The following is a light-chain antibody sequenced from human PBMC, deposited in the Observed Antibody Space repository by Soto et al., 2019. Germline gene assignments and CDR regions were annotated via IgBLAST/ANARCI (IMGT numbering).Light chain of an antibody. Sequence: QSALTQPASVSASPGQSIAISCSGTSSDVGAYDYVCWYQHHPGKAPKLIIYEVNYRPSGVSNRFSASKSGNTASLTISGLQDEDEADYYCSSYTRSSTYVFGTGTKVTVL. V-gene: IGLV2-14*01. J-gene: IGLJ1*01. CDR1: SSDVGAYDY. CDR3: SSYTRSSTYV. CDR2: EVN.